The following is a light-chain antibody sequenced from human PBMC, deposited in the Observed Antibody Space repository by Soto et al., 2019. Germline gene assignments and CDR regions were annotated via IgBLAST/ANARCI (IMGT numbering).Light chain of an antibody. V-gene: IGKV1-5*03. CDR2: KAS. CDR1: QSISSW. Sequence: DIQMTQSPSTMSASVGDRVTITCRASQSISSWLAWYQQKPGKAPTLLIYKASSLESGVPSRFSGSGSGTEFTLTISSLQPDDVATYYCQQYSGYSRTFGQGTKVEI. J-gene: IGKJ1*01. CDR3: QQYSGYSRT.